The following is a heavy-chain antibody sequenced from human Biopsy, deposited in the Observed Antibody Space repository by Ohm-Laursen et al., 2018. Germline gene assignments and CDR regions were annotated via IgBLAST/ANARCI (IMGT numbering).Heavy chain of an antibody. CDR2: IYSSGGS. J-gene: IGHJ2*01. Sequence: SETLSLTCSVSGGSTNDYFWSWIRQPAGQTLEWIGRIYSSGGSSYNPSLKSRVSMSMDTSNNQFSLTLTSVTAAATAVYYCARTPGKAVAGRFLDLWGRGPLVTVSS. V-gene: IGHV4-4*07. D-gene: IGHD6-19*01. CDR1: GGSTNDYF. CDR3: ARTPGKAVAGRFLDL.